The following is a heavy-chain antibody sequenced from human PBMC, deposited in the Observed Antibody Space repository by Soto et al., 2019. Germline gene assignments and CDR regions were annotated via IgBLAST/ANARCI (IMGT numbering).Heavy chain of an antibody. CDR2: IIPIFGTA. J-gene: IGHJ6*02. CDR1: GGTFSSYA. CDR3: AGSVGYSSSMDV. Sequence: SVKVSCKASGGTFSSYAISCVRQAPGQGLEWMGGIIPIFGTANYAQKFQGRVTITADKSTSTAYMELSSLRSEDTAVYYCAGSVGYSSSMDVWGQGTTVTVSS. D-gene: IGHD6-19*01. V-gene: IGHV1-69*06.